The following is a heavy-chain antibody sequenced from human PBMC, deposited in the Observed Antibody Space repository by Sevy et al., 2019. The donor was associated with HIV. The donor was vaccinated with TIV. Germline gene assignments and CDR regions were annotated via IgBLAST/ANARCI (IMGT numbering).Heavy chain of an antibody. J-gene: IGHJ6*02. CDR2: ISWNSGSI. V-gene: IGHV3-9*01. D-gene: IGHD5-18*01. CDR1: GFTFDDYA. Sequence: GGSLRLSCAASGFTFDDYAMHWVRQAPGKGLEWVSGISWNSGSIGYADSVKGRITISRDNAKNSLYLQMNSLRAEDTALYYCAKDIGRGYAYYYGMDVWGQGTTVTVSS. CDR3: AKDIGRGYAYYYGMDV.